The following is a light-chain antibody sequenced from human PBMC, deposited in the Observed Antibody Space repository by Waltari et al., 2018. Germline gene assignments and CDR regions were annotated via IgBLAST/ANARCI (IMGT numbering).Light chain of an antibody. CDR1: QSIGRS. CDR2: DIS. Sequence: EIVLTQSPGPLSLSLGDRATLSCRASQSIGRSVVWYQQRPGQAPRLLIYDISRRATGIPDRFSGSGYGTDFSLTISRLEPEDFAVYYCQKYERLPATFGQGTTVEIK. CDR3: QKYERLPAT. J-gene: IGKJ1*01. V-gene: IGKV3-20*01.